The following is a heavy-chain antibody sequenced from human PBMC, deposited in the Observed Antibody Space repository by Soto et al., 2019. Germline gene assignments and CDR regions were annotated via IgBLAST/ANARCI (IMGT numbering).Heavy chain of an antibody. D-gene: IGHD6-13*01. Sequence: RRLSCAASGFIFDDFTMHWVRLVPGKGLQWVSYINWDGRIAMYADSVKGRFTISRDNTNNHLYLQMNSLRSDDTALYYCAKDEGAAVESPGDWGHGTLVTVSS. CDR2: INWDGRIA. V-gene: IGHV3-43*01. CDR1: GFIFDDFT. J-gene: IGHJ4*01. CDR3: AKDEGAAVESPGD.